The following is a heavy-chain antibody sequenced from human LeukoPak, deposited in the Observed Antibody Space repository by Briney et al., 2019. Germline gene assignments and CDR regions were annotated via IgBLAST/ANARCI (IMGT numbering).Heavy chain of an antibody. V-gene: IGHV1-69*06. CDR2: IIPIFGTA. Sequence: ASVKVSCTASGGTFSSYAISWVRQAPGQGLEWMGGIIPIFGTANYAQKFQGRVTITADKSTSTAYMELSSLRSEDTAVYYCARAPTIFGVVAWFDPWGQGTLVTVSS. CDR3: ARAPTIFGVVAWFDP. CDR1: GGTFSSYA. D-gene: IGHD3-3*01. J-gene: IGHJ5*02.